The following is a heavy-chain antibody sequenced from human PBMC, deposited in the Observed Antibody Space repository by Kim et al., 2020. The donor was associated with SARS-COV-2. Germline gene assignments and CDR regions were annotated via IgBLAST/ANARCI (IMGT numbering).Heavy chain of an antibody. CDR1: GDSVSSNSAA. CDR3: ARDVGYSSGWPGGDDAFDI. V-gene: IGHV6-1*01. D-gene: IGHD6-19*01. CDR2: TYYRSKWYN. Sequence: SQTLSLTCAISGDSVSSNSAAWNWIRQSPSRGLEWLGRTYYRSKWYNDYAVSVKSRITINPDTSKNQFSLQLNSVTPEDTAVYYCARDVGYSSGWPGGDDAFDIWGQGTMVTVSS. J-gene: IGHJ3*02.